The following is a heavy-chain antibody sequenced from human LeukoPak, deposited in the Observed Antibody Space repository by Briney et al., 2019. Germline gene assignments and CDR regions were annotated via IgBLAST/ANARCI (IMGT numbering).Heavy chain of an antibody. CDR1: GFRFDDYG. Sequence: GGSLRLSCVPSGFRFDDYGMSWVRQAPGKGLEWVAGINWNGGRIGYADSVEGLFTISRDNAKNSLYLQMNSLRAEDTAVYYCANPPTVTKIRFDSWGQGTLVTVSS. J-gene: IGHJ5*01. D-gene: IGHD4-17*01. CDR3: ANPPTVTKIRFDS. V-gene: IGHV3-20*04. CDR2: INWNGGRI.